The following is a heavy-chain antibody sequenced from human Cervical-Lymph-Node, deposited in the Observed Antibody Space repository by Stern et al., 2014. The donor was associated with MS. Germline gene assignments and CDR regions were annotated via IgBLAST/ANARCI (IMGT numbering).Heavy chain of an antibody. D-gene: IGHD5-18*01. CDR1: GYTFTNFY. CDR3: ARDGYSYGYSV. V-gene: IGHV1-46*01. CDR2: INPSGGST. Sequence: QVQLVESGAEVKKPGASVKVSCKASGYTFTNFYMHWVRQAPGQGLEWMGIINPSGGSTSYAQKFQGRVTMTRDTSTSTVYMELSSLRSEDTAVYYCARDGYSYGYSVWGQGTLVTVSS. J-gene: IGHJ4*02.